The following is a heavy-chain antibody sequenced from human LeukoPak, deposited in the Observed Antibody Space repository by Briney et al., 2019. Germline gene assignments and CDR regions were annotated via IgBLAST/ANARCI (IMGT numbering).Heavy chain of an antibody. J-gene: IGHJ4*02. D-gene: IGHD3-16*02. CDR1: GFTFSKYW. CDR3: ARDIDRYYADY. CDR2: INQDGSEK. Sequence: SGGSLRLSCGASGFTFSKYWMSWVRQAPGKGLEWVANINQDGSEKFYVDSVKGRFTISRDNAKNSLSLQMNSLRTEDTAVYYCARDIDRYYADYCGQGTLVTVSS. V-gene: IGHV3-7*01.